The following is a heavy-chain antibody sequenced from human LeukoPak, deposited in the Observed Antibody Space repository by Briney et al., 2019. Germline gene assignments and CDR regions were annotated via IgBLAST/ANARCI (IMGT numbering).Heavy chain of an antibody. J-gene: IGHJ5*02. V-gene: IGHV1-8*01. CDR1: GYTFSSYD. CDR3: ARRNYGSPRWFDP. Sequence: ASVKVSCKASGYTFSSYDINWARQATGQGLEWMGWMNPNSGNTGYAQKFQGRVTMTRNTSISTAYMELSSLRSEDTAVYYCARRNYGSPRWFDPWGQGTLVTVSS. D-gene: IGHD3-10*01. CDR2: MNPNSGNT.